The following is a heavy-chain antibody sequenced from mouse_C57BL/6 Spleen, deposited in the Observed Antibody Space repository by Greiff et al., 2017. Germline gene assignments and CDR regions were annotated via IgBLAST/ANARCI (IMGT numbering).Heavy chain of an antibody. CDR1: GYTFTSYW. J-gene: IGHJ4*01. CDR2: IYPGSGST. D-gene: IGHD2-4*01. CDR3: ARREYRYDYDVSYYAMDD. Sequence: QVQLKQPGAELVKPGASVKMSCKASGYTFTSYWITWVKQRPGQGLEWIGDIYPGSGSTNYNEKFKSKATLTVDTSSSTAYMQLSSLTSEDSAVYYGARREYRYDYDVSYYAMDDWGQGTSVTVSS. V-gene: IGHV1-55*01.